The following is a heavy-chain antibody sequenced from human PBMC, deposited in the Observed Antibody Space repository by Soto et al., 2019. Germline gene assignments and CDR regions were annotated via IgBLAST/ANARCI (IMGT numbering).Heavy chain of an antibody. D-gene: IGHD2-15*01. CDR1: GGSFSGYY. Sequence: SETLSLTCAVYGGSFSGYYWSWIRQPPGKGLEWIGEINHSGSTNYNPSLKSRVTISVDTSKNQFSLKLSSVTAADTAVYYCAREVVVAATPIYYYYYGMDVWGQGTTVTV. CDR2: INHSGST. J-gene: IGHJ6*02. CDR3: AREVVVAATPIYYYYYGMDV. V-gene: IGHV4-34*01.